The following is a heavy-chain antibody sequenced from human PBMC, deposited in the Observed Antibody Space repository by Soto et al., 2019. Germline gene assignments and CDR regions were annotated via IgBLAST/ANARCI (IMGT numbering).Heavy chain of an antibody. CDR1: GGSFSGYY. J-gene: IGHJ4*02. CDR3: ARGRGCSGGSCYFDY. CDR2: INHSGST. D-gene: IGHD2-15*01. V-gene: IGHV4-34*01. Sequence: QVQLQQWGAGLLKPSETLSLTCAVYGGSFSGYYWSWIRQPPGKGLEWIGEINHSGSTNYNPSLQGRVTTSVDTSKNQFSLKLSSVTAADTAVYYCARGRGCSGGSCYFDYWGQGTLVTVSS.